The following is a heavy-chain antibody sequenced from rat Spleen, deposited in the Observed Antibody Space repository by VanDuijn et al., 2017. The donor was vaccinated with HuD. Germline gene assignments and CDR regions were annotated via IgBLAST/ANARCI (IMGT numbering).Heavy chain of an antibody. CDR2: ISYSGST. Sequence: EVQLQESGPGLVKPSQSLSLTCSVTGYSITSNYWGWIRKFPGNKMEWIGHISYSGSTSYNPSLKSRISITRDTSKNQFFLQLNSVTTEDTATYYCTLIRGPYYYVMDAWGQGASVTVSS. CDR1: GYSITSNY. J-gene: IGHJ4*01. D-gene: IGHD4-3*01. CDR3: TLIRGPYYYVMDA. V-gene: IGHV3-1*01.